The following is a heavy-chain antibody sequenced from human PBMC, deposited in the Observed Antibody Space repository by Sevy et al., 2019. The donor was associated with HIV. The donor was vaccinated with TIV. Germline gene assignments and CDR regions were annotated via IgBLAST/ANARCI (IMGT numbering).Heavy chain of an antibody. J-gene: IGHJ5*02. CDR2: ISASGDTT. V-gene: IGHV3-23*01. CDR3: ARGCWLRFVPPLFDP. Sequence: GGSLRLSCAASGFTFSTYAMNWVRQAPGKGLEWVSGISASGDTTYYADSVKGRFTISRDNSRKTLYLQMNSLRGDDTAVYYCARGCWLRFVPPLFDPWGQGSLVTVSS. D-gene: IGHD5-12*01. CDR1: GFTFSTYA.